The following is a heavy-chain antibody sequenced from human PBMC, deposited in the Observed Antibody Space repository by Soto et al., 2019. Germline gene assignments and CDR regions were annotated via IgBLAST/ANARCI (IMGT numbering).Heavy chain of an antibody. V-gene: IGHV4-61*01. D-gene: IGHD2-2*01. J-gene: IGHJ6*02. CDR1: GGFVNSDTHS. CDR3: ARFVRSCSATTCSTRADV. CDR2: IYSGGST. Sequence: SETLSLTCTVSGGFVNSDTHSWSWIRQTPGKRLEWIGFIYSGGSTTNPSLRSRVTMSVDTSKNQFSLKLRSVIVADTAVYHCARFVRSCSATTCSTRADVWGQGITVTVSS.